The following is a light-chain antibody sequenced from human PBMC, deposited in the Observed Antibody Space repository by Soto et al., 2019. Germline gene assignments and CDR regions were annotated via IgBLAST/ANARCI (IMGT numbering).Light chain of an antibody. CDR1: SSDVGSFDL. Sequence: SVLTQPASVSGSPGQSITISCTGTSSDVGSFDLVSWYQQHPGRVPKLMIYEGTKRPSGVSNRFSGSESGNAASLTISGLQAEDEADYYCCSSAGSSTSVVFGGGTKLTVL. CDR3: CSSAGSSTSVV. V-gene: IGLV2-23*01. J-gene: IGLJ2*01. CDR2: EGT.